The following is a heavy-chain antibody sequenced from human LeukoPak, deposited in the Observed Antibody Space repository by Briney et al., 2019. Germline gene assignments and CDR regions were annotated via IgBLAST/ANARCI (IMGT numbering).Heavy chain of an antibody. CDR3: ARETLVPWGRDAFDI. Sequence: GASVKVSCKASGYTFTSYGISWVRQAPGQGLEWMGWISAYNGNTNYAQKLQGRVTMTTDTSTSTAYMELRSLRSDDTAVYYCARETLVPWGRDAFDIWGQGTMVTVSS. D-gene: IGHD3-10*01. V-gene: IGHV1-18*01. J-gene: IGHJ3*02. CDR1: GYTFTSYG. CDR2: ISAYNGNT.